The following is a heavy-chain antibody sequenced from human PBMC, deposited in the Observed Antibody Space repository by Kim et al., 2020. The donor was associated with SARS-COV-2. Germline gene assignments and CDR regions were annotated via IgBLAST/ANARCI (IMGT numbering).Heavy chain of an antibody. Sequence: SETLSLTCTVSGGSISSSSYYWGWIRQPPGKGLEWIGSIYYSGRTYYNPSLKSRGTISVDTSKNQFSLKLSSVTAADTAVYYCARLRGSFIVVVVAATPGGDYWGQGTLVTVAS. CDR3: ARLRGSFIVVVVAATPGGDY. J-gene: IGHJ4*02. CDR2: IYYSGRT. V-gene: IGHV4-39*01. D-gene: IGHD2-15*01. CDR1: GGSISSSSYY.